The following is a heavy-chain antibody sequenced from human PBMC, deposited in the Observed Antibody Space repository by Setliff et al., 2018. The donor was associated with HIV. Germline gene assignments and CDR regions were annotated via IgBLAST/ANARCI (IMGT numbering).Heavy chain of an antibody. CDR3: ARVLLVTNAVYGVVSNWFDP. Sequence: GGSLRLSCAASGFTFSNYGMHWVRQAPGKGLEWVADIWYDGSNKYYADSVKGRFTISRDNSKNTLYLQMNSLRVEDAAVYYCARVLLVTNAVYGVVSNWFDPWGQGTLVTVSS. CDR1: GFTFSNYG. D-gene: IGHD3-3*01. J-gene: IGHJ5*02. CDR2: IWYDGSNK. V-gene: IGHV3-33*01.